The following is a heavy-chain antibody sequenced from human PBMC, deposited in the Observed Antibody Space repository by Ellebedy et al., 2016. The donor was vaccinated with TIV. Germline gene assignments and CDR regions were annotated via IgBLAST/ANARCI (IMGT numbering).Heavy chain of an antibody. V-gene: IGHV3-23*01. D-gene: IGHD1-26*01. J-gene: IGHJ4*02. CDR2: ISDSGGST. CDR3: ANNPLLRGAFAY. Sequence: PGGSLRLSCAASGFTFSSYAMSWVRQAPGKGLEWVSAISDSGGSTYYADSVKGRFTISRDNSKNTLYLQLNSLRAEETAVYYCANNPLLRGAFAYWGQGTLVTVSS. CDR1: GFTFSSYA.